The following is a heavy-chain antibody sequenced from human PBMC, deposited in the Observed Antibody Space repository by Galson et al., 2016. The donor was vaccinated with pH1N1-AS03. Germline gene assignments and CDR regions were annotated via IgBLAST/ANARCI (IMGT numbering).Heavy chain of an antibody. D-gene: IGHD3-16*02. J-gene: IGHJ4*02. CDR3: AKTTFGGVIVSGKMSLDY. CDR2: IWYDGSKE. V-gene: IGHV3-30*18. CDR1: GLTFSSYW. Sequence: SLRLSCAASGLTFSSYWMHWVRQVPGKGLVWVAVIWYDGSKEEYADSGKGRFTISRDNSKSTVYLQLNSLRAEDTAVYYCAKTTFGGVIVSGKMSLDYWGQGTLVTVSS.